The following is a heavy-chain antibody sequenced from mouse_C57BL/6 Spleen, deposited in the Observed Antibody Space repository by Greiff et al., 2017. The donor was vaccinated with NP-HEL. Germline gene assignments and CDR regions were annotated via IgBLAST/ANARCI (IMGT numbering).Heavy chain of an antibody. CDR2: ISSGSSTI. D-gene: IGHD4-1*01. J-gene: IGHJ2*01. Sequence: EVMLVESGGGLVKPGGSLKLSCAASGFTFSDYGMHWVRQAPEKGLEWVAYISSGSSTIYYADTVKGRFTISRDNAKNTLFLQMTSLRSEDTAMYYCARPGLGAYYFDYWGQGTTLTVSS. V-gene: IGHV5-17*01. CDR1: GFTFSDYG. CDR3: ARPGLGAYYFDY.